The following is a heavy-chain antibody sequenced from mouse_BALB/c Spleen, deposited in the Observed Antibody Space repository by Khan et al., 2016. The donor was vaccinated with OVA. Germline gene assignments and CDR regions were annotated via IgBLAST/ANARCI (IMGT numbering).Heavy chain of an antibody. V-gene: IGHV1-77*01. Sequence: QVQLQQSGPELVKPGASLKVSCKASGYTFTDYIIGWVKQSTRQGLEWIGDIFPGSDTPYYNENFKDRATLTADKSAHTAYMQLSSLPSDGAAVYFCARGEDSAFAYWGQGTLVTVSA. J-gene: IGHJ3*01. CDR2: IFPGSDTP. D-gene: IGHD3-1*01. CDR1: GYTFTDYI. CDR3: ARGEDSAFAY.